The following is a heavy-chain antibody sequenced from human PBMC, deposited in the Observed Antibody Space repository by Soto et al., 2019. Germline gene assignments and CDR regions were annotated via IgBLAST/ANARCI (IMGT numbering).Heavy chain of an antibody. V-gene: IGHV3-30*18. D-gene: IGHD3-10*01. J-gene: IGHJ4*02. CDR1: GFTFSSYG. CDR2: ISYDGSNK. Sequence: PGGSLRLSCAASGFTFSSYGMHWVRQAPGKGLEWVAVISYDGSNKYYADSVKGRFTISRDNSKNTLYLQMNSLRAEDTAVYYCANGGSGSYFQYYFDYWGQGNLVTVSS. CDR3: ANGGSGSYFQYYFDY.